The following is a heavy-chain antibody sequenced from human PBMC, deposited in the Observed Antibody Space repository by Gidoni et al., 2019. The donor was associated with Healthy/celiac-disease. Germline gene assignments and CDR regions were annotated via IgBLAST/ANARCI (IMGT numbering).Heavy chain of an antibody. Sequence: QITLKESGPTLVKPTQTLTLTCTFSGFSLSTSGVGVGWIRQPPGKALEWLALIYWDDDKRYRPSLKSRLTITKDTSKNQVVLTMTNMDPVDTATYYCAHRRGSSLYYYYYGMDVWGQGTTVTVSS. CDR3: AHRRGSSLYYYYYGMDV. CDR1: GFSLSTSGVG. J-gene: IGHJ6*02. CDR2: IYWDDDK. V-gene: IGHV2-5*02. D-gene: IGHD6-6*01.